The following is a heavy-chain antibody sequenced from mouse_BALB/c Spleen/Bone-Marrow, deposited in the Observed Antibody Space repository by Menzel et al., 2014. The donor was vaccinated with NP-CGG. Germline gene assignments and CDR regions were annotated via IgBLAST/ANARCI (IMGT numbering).Heavy chain of an antibody. CDR2: IDPETGGT. CDR1: GYTFTDYE. CDR3: TREGYYGSSPAWFAY. D-gene: IGHD1-1*01. J-gene: IGHJ3*01. Sequence: QVQLQQSGAELVRPGASVTLSCKASGYTFTDYEMHWVKQTPVHGLEWIGAIDPETGGTAYNQKFKGKATLTADKSSSTAYMELRSLTSEDYAVYYCTREGYYGSSPAWFAYWGQGTLVTVSA. V-gene: IGHV1-15*01.